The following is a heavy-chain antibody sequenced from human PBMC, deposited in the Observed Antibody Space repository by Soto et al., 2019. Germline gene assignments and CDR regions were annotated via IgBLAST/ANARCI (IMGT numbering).Heavy chain of an antibody. J-gene: IGHJ4*02. D-gene: IGHD6-19*01. V-gene: IGHV2-5*02. CDR1: GFSLSSRMA. CDR3: AHIVVAGLGYYLDY. CDR2: IYWDDDK. Sequence: QITLKESGPTLVKPTQTLTLTCTFSGFSLSSRMAVGWIRQPPGKALEWLALIYWDDDKRYSPFLKSRLTITKDTSKNQVVLTMSNMDPVDTARYYCAHIVVAGLGYYLDYWGQGTLVTVSS.